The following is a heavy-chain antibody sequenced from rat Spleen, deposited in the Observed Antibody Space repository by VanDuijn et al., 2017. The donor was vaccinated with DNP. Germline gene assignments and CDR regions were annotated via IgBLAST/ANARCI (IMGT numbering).Heavy chain of an antibody. D-gene: IGHD1-1*01. CDR2: INSAGST. CDR1: GYSITSSYR. J-gene: IGHJ3*01. CDR3: ASTQYSGDVNWFAY. Sequence: EVQLQESGPGLVKPSQSLSLTCSVTGYSITSSYRWNWIRKFPGNKLEWMGYINSAGSTNYNPSLKSRISITRDTSKNQFFLQVNSVTAEDTATYYCASTQYSGDVNWFAYWGPGTLVSVSS. V-gene: IGHV3-3*01.